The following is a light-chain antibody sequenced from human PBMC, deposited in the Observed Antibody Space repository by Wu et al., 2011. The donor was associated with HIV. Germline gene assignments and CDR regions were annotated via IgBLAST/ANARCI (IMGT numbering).Light chain of an antibody. CDR3: QQYNERPRT. Sequence: TLLIYGATTRDTAFPARFSGTGSGTEFTLTINNMQSEDSAVYYCQQYNERPRTFGQGTKVEIK. V-gene: IGKV3-15*01. J-gene: IGKJ1*01. CDR2: GAT.